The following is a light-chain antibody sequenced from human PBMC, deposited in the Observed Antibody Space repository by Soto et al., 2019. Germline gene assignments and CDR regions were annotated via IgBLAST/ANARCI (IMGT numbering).Light chain of an antibody. CDR3: AAWDDSLNGRV. V-gene: IGLV1-44*01. CDR2: SNN. Sequence: VLTQPPSASGTPGQGVTISCSGSSSNIGSNTVNWSQQLPGTAPKLLIYSNNQRPSGVPDRFSGSKSGTSASLAISGLQSEDEADYYCAAWDDSLNGRVFGGGTKLTVL. CDR1: SSNIGSNT. J-gene: IGLJ3*02.